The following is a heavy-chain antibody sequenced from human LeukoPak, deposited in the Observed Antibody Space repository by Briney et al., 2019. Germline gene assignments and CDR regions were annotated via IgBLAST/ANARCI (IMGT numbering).Heavy chain of an antibody. D-gene: IGHD3-3*01. Sequence: GGSLSLSCAASGFAFSNYAMTWVRQAPGKGLEWVSVISGNGVLTYYADSVKGRFTISRDNSKSTLYLQMNSLRAEDTAVYYCAKCGDFWSVYYMHMWGQGTMVTVSS. CDR1: GFAFSNYA. V-gene: IGHV3-23*01. J-gene: IGHJ3*02. CDR2: ISGNGVLT. CDR3: AKCGDFWSVYYMHM.